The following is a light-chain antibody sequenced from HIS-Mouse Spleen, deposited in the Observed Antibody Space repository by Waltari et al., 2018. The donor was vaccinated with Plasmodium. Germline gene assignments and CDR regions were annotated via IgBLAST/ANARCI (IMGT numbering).Light chain of an antibody. CDR2: WAS. V-gene: IGKV4-1*01. CDR3: QQYNSLLT. Sequence: DIVMTQSPDSLAVSLGERATINCKSSQSVLYSSNNKNYLAWYQQKPGQPPKLLIYWASTRESGVPDRFSGSGSGTDFTLTISSLQPDDFATYYCQQYNSLLTFGGGTKVEIK. CDR1: QSVLYSSNNKNY. J-gene: IGKJ4*01.